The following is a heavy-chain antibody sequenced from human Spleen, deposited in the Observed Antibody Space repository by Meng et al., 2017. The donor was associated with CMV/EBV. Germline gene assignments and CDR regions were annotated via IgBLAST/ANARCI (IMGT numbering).Heavy chain of an antibody. D-gene: IGHD3-3*01. CDR2: ISWKSGDK. V-gene: IGHV3-9*01. J-gene: IGHJ6*02. Sequence: SLKISCAASGFTFEHYAMHWVRQAPGKGLEWVSGISWKSGDKDYADSVKGRFTISRDNAKNSLYLQMNSLRAEDTAVYYCARDPLAIFGVVPYYYYYGMDVWGQGTTVTVSS. CDR1: GFTFEHYA. CDR3: ARDPLAIFGVVPYYYYYGMDV.